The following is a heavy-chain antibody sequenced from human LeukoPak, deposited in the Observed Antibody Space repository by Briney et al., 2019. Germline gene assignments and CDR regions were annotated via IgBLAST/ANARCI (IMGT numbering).Heavy chain of an antibody. CDR3: ARGRLHRRRGTHPSSWSSWFDP. D-gene: IGHD3-10*01. CDR2: IYTSGST. Sequence: KSSETLSLTCTVSGGSISSYYWSWIRQPAGKGLEWIGRIYTSGSTNYNPSLKSRVTMSVDTSKNQFSLKLSSVTAADTAVYYCARGRLHRRRGTHPSSWSSWFDPWGQGTLVTVSS. V-gene: IGHV4-4*07. J-gene: IGHJ5*02. CDR1: GGSISSYY.